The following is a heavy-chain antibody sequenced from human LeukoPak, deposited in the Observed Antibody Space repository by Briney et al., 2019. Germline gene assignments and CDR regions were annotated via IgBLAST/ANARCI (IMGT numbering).Heavy chain of an antibody. J-gene: IGHJ4*03. Sequence: SETLSLTCTVSGGSISSSSYYWGWIRQPPGKGLAWIGSIYYSGSTYYNPSLKSRVTISVDTSKNQFSLKLSSVTAADTAVYYCARPRDSKGGFIDYWGQGTTVTVSS. CDR3: ARPRDSKGGFIDY. D-gene: IGHD3-22*01. V-gene: IGHV4-39*01. CDR2: IYYSGST. CDR1: GGSISSSSYY.